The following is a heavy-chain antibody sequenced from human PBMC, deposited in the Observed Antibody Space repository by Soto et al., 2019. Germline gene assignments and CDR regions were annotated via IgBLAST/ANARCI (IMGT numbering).Heavy chain of an antibody. CDR3: ARGYDWFDP. D-gene: IGHD5-12*01. V-gene: IGHV4-59*01. CDR1: GDSISSSY. Sequence: SETLSLTCSVSGDSISSSYWSWIRQPPGKGLEWFGYIYYSGSTNYNPSLKSRVTLSLDTSKNQFSLKVCSVTAADTAVYYCARGYDWFDPWGQGTLVTVSS. J-gene: IGHJ5*02. CDR2: IYYSGST.